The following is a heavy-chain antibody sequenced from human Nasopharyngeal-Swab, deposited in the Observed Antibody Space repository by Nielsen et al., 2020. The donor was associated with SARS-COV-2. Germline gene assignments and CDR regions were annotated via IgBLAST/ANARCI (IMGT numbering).Heavy chain of an antibody. V-gene: IGHV4-34*01. J-gene: IGHJ6*03. CDR1: GGSFTSYY. Sequence: SETLSLTCVVYGGSFTSYYWGWIRQPPGKGLEWIAEINHSGSTHYNPSLKSRFTISLDTSKNQFSLKLSSLTAADTAVYYCARGLSGVVPAPILGLGPFYSYYYMDVWGKGTTVTVSS. CDR3: ARGLSGVVPAPILGLGPFYSYYYMDV. D-gene: IGHD2-2*01. CDR2: INHSGST.